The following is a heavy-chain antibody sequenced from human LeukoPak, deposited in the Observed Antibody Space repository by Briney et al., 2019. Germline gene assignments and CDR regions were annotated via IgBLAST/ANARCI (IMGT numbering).Heavy chain of an antibody. J-gene: IGHJ4*02. CDR2: IIPIFGTA. Sequence: GASVKVSCKASGGTFSSYAISWVRQAPGQGLEWMGGIIPIFGTANYAQKFQGRVTITADESTSTAYMELSSLRSEDTAVYYCARMAGGSYSPSNGQRKQFDYWGQGTLVTVSS. CDR3: ARMAGGSYSPSNGQRKQFDY. V-gene: IGHV1-69*13. D-gene: IGHD1-26*01. CDR1: GGTFSSYA.